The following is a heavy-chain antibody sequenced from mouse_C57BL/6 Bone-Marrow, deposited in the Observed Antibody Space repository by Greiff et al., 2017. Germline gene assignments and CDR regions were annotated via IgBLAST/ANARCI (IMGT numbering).Heavy chain of an antibody. V-gene: IGHV1-85*01. CDR1: GYTFTSYD. J-gene: IGHJ4*01. Sequence: LVESGPELVKPGASVKLSCKASGYTFTSYDINWVKQRPGQGLEWIGWIYPRDGSTKYNEKFKGKATLTVDTSSSTAYMELHSLTSEDSAVYFCARGSYGAMDYWGQGTSVTVSS. CDR2: IYPRDGST. CDR3: ARGSYGAMDY. D-gene: IGHD1-1*01.